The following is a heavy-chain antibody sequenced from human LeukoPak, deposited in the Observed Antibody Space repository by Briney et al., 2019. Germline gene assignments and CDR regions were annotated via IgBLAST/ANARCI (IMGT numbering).Heavy chain of an antibody. J-gene: IGHJ4*02. V-gene: IGHV3-21*01. D-gene: IGHD2-2*01. CDR2: ISSTSSYI. CDR1: GFTVSSYS. CDR3: ASLTSSQASPEDY. Sequence: GGSLRLSCAASGFTVSSYSMNWVRQAPGKGLEWVSSISSTSSYIYYADSVKGRFTISRDNAKNSLYLQMNSLRAEDTAVYYCASLTSSQASPEDYWGQGTLVTVSS.